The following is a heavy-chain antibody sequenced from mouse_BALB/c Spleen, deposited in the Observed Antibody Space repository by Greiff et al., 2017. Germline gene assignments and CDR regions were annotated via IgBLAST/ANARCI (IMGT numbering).Heavy chain of an antibody. Sequence: EVQLQQSRPELVKPGASVKIPCKASGYTFTDYNMDWVKQSHGKSLEWIGDINPNNGGTIYNQKFKGKATLTVDKSSSTAYMELRSLTSEDTAVYYCARGYDRFAYWGQGTLVTVSA. V-gene: IGHV1-18*01. CDR3: ARGYDRFAY. J-gene: IGHJ3*01. CDR2: INPNNGGT. CDR1: GYTFTDYN. D-gene: IGHD2-3*01.